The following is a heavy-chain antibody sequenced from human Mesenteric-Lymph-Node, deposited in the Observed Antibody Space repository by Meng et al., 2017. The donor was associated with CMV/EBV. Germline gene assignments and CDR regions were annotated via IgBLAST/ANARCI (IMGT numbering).Heavy chain of an antibody. CDR1: GFTFSDHY. J-gene: IGHJ4*02. CDR2: SREKAHSYSI. V-gene: IGHV3-72*01. Sequence: SGFTFSDHYMDCVRQAPGKGLEWLARSREKAHSYSIEYAASVKGRFTISRDDSKNSLYLQMNSLQTEDTAIYYCARRGRGSYFPFDYWGQGTLVTVSS. D-gene: IGHD3-10*01. CDR3: ARRGRGSYFPFDY.